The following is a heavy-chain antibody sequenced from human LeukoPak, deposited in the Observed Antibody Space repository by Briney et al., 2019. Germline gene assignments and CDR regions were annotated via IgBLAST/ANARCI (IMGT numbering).Heavy chain of an antibody. Sequence: TGRSLRLSCAASGFTFSSYAMHWVRQAPGKGLEWVAVISYDGSNKYYADSVKGRFTISRDNSKNTLYLQMNSLRAEDTAVYYCARGDYSNYDPVTDVWGQGTTVTVSS. CDR1: GFTFSSYA. J-gene: IGHJ6*02. V-gene: IGHV3-30-3*01. CDR3: ARGDYSNYDPVTDV. D-gene: IGHD4-11*01. CDR2: ISYDGSNK.